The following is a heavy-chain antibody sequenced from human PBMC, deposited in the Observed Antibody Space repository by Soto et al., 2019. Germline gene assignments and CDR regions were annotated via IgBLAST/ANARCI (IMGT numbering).Heavy chain of an antibody. V-gene: IGHV3-30-3*01. CDR3: ARDLSQWLVPDGFQH. CDR2: ISYDGSNK. Sequence: GGSLRLSCAASGFTFSSYAMHWVRQAPGKGLEWVAIISYDGSNKYYADSVKGRFTISRDNSKNTLYLQMNSLRAEDTAVYYCARDLSQWLVPDGFQHWGQGTLVTGSS. D-gene: IGHD6-19*01. J-gene: IGHJ1*01. CDR1: GFTFSSYA.